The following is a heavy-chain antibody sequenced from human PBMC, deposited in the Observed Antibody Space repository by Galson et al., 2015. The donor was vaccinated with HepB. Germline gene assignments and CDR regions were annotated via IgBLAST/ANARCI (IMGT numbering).Heavy chain of an antibody. CDR1: GFTFSSYA. Sequence: SLRLSCAASGFTFSSYAMHWVRQAPGKGLEWVAVISYEGSNKYYADSVKGRFTISRDNSKNTLYLQMNSLRAEDTAVYYCARDGDYGDAADAFDIWGQGTMVTVSS. D-gene: IGHD4-17*01. J-gene: IGHJ3*02. CDR3: ARDGDYGDAADAFDI. CDR2: ISYEGSNK. V-gene: IGHV3-30*04.